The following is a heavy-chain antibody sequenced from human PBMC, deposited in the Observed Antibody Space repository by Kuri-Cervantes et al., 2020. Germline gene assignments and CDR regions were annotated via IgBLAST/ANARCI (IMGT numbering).Heavy chain of an antibody. Sequence: GGSLRLSCAASGFTFSSYGMHWVRQAPGKGLEWVAVISYDGSNKYYADSVKGRFTISRDNAKNSLYLQMNSLRAEDTAVYYCARARGGVYWGQGTLVTVSS. D-gene: IGHD2-8*01. CDR2: ISYDGSNK. V-gene: IGHV3-30*03. CDR1: GFTFSSYG. CDR3: ARARGGVY. J-gene: IGHJ4*02.